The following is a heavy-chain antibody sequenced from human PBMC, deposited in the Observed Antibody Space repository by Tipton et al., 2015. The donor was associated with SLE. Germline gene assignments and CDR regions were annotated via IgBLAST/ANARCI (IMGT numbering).Heavy chain of an antibody. J-gene: IGHJ4*02. V-gene: IGHV1-69*01. CDR3: ARGDKALVVPTALYY. Sequence: QLVQSGAEVKKPGSSVKVSCKTSGGTFSSYTISWVRQAPGQGLEWMGGIIPIFGTANYAQKFQGRVTITTDESTSTAYMELSSLRSEDTAMYYCARGDKALVVPTALYYWGQGTLVTVSS. CDR1: GGTFSSYT. CDR2: IIPIFGTA. D-gene: IGHD2-2*01.